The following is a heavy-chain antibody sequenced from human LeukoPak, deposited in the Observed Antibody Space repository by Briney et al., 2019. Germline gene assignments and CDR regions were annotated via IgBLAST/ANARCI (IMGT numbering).Heavy chain of an antibody. J-gene: IGHJ4*02. CDR1: GYTFTSYD. D-gene: IGHD3-22*01. V-gene: IGHV1-8*01. Sequence: ASVKVSCKASGYTFTSYDINWVRQATGQGLEWMGWMNPNSGNTGYAQKFQGRVTMTRNTSISTAYMELSSLGSEDTAVYYCARGGVSYYYESSGKLRGDYWGQGTLVTVSS. CDR2: MNPNSGNT. CDR3: ARGGVSYYYESSGKLRGDY.